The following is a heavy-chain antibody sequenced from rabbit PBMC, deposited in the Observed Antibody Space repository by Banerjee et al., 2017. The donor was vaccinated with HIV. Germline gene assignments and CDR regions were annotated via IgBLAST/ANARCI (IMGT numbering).Heavy chain of an antibody. D-gene: IGHD1-1*01. CDR3: ARDGASSSVYYPDWLDL. V-gene: IGHV1S45*01. J-gene: IGHJ5*01. CDR1: GFSFSSSYW. Sequence: QEQLEESGGGLVQPGASLTLTCTASGFSFSSSYWICWVRQAPGKGLEWIACVRAGSSSNTYYANWAKGRFTSSKTSSTTVTLQMTSLTDADTATYFCARDGASSSVYYPDWLDLWGPGTLVTVS. CDR2: VRAGSSSNT.